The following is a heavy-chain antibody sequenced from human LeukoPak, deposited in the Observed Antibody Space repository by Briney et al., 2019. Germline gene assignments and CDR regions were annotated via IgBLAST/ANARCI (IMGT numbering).Heavy chain of an antibody. J-gene: IGHJ6*02. CDR3: ARVSRGVIIIYGMDV. CDR1: GYTFTSYG. Sequence: GASVKVSCKASGYTFTSYGISWVRQAPGQGLEWMGWISAYNGNTNYAQKLQGRVTMTTDTSTSTAYMELRSLRSDDTAVYYCARVSRGVIIIYGMDVWGQGTAVTVSS. V-gene: IGHV1-18*01. D-gene: IGHD3-10*01. CDR2: ISAYNGNT.